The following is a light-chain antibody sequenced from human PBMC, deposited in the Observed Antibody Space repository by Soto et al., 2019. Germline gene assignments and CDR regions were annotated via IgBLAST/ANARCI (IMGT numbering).Light chain of an antibody. Sequence: DIQMTQSPSYLSASVGDRVTITCRASQSISSYLNWYQQKPGKAPKLLIYAASSLQSGVPSRFSGSGSGTDFTLTISSLQPEDFATYYCQQSYGTPLTFGGGTKVEIK. V-gene: IGKV1-39*01. CDR2: AAS. J-gene: IGKJ4*01. CDR1: QSISSY. CDR3: QQSYGTPLT.